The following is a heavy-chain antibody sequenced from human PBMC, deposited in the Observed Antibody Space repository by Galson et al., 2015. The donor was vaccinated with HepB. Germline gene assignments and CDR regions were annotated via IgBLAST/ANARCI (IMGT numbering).Heavy chain of an antibody. D-gene: IGHD2-2*01. V-gene: IGHV3-53*01. CDR3: AREGSCRSTTCYDHFCYGMDV. CDR2: IYSGGST. CDR1: GFTVSSNY. Sequence: SLRLSCAASGFTVSSNYMNWVRQAPGKGLEWVSVIYSGGSTYYADSVKGRFAIFRDKSKNTLYLQMNSLRTEDTAMYYCAREGSCRSTTCYDHFCYGMDVWGQGTTVTVSS. J-gene: IGHJ6*02.